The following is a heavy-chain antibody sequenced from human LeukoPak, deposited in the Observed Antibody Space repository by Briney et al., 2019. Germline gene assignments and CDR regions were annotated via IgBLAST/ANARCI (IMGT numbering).Heavy chain of an antibody. D-gene: IGHD3-10*01. CDR2: IRNDGSNK. CDR1: GVTFSNYGISSYG. J-gene: IGHJ4*02. V-gene: IGHV3-30*02. Sequence: GGSLRLSCEASGVTFSNYGISSYGMHWVRQAPGKGLEWVAFIRNDGSNKHYADSVKGRFTISRDNSKNTLFLQMNSLRAEDTAVYYCAKVAKYYYGSETYFFFDHWGQGTLVTVSS. CDR3: AKVAKYYYGSETYFFFDH.